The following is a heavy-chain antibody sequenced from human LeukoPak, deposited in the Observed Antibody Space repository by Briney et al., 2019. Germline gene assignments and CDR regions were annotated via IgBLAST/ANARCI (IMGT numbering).Heavy chain of an antibody. V-gene: IGHV1-8*01. Sequence: GASVKVSCKASGYTFTSYDINWVRQATGQGLEWMGWMNPNSGNTGYAQKFQGRVTMTRNTSISTAHMELSSLRSEDTAVYYCASQGPGIAAAGTMSDYWGQGTLVTVSS. CDR3: ASQGPGIAAAGTMSDY. CDR2: MNPNSGNT. J-gene: IGHJ4*02. D-gene: IGHD6-13*01. CDR1: GYTFTSYD.